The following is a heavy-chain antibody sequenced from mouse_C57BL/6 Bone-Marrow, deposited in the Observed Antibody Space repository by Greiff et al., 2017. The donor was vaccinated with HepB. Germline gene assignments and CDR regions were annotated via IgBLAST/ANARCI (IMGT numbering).Heavy chain of an antibody. CDR2: IDPENGDT. Sequence: EVQLVESGAELVRPGASVKLSCTASGFNIKDDYMHWVKQRPEQGLEWIGWIDPENGDTEYASKFQGKATITADTSSNTAYLQLSSLTSEDTAVYYCTTDDYDVDWFAYWGQGTLVTVSA. CDR3: TTDDYDVDWFAY. D-gene: IGHD2-4*01. V-gene: IGHV14-4*01. CDR1: GFNIKDDY. J-gene: IGHJ3*01.